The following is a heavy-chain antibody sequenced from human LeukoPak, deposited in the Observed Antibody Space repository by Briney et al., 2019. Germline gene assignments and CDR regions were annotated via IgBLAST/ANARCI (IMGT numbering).Heavy chain of an antibody. CDR3: ASGVDIVATIKGPWGFFGY. J-gene: IGHJ4*02. V-gene: IGHV1-2*02. D-gene: IGHD5-12*01. Sequence: ASVKVSCKASGYTFTGYYMHWVRQAPGQGLEWMGWINPNSGGTNYAQKFQGRVTMTRDTSISTAYMELSRLRSDDTAVYYCASGVDIVATIKGPWGFFGYWGQGTLVTVSS. CDR1: GYTFTGYY. CDR2: INPNSGGT.